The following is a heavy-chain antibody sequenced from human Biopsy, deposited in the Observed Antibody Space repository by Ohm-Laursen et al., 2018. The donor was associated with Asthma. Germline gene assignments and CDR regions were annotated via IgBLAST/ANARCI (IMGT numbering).Heavy chain of an antibody. CDR1: GYTFIGRH. Sequence: VATVKISCKASGYTFIGRHIHWMRQAPGQGLEWMGRINPNSGGTNYAQKFQGRVTMTRDTSISTAYMEVSRLRSDDTAVYYCARGQKSAGDRWFDPWGQGTLATVSS. D-gene: IGHD6-13*01. V-gene: IGHV1-2*06. CDR2: INPNSGGT. J-gene: IGHJ5*02. CDR3: ARGQKSAGDRWFDP.